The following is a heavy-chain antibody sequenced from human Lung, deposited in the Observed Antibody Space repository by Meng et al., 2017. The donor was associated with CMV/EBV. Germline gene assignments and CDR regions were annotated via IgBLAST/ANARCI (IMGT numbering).Heavy chain of an antibody. V-gene: IGHV1-69*05. Sequence: SXXVSXKASGGTLSSYAISWVRQAPGQGLEWMGGIIPIFGTANYAQKFQGRVTITTDESTSTAYMELSSLRSEDTAVYYCAREGCSSTSCYGWFDPLGQGXLVTVSS. CDR1: GGTLSSYA. D-gene: IGHD2-2*01. CDR3: AREGCSSTSCYGWFDP. J-gene: IGHJ5*02. CDR2: IIPIFGTA.